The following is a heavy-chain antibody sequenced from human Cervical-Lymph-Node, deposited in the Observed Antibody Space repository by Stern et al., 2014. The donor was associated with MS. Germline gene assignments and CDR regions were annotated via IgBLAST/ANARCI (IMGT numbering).Heavy chain of an antibody. CDR2: IGANGAAT. CDR1: GFTFSSCA. Sequence: EVQLVQSGGGLLQPGGSLRLSCEASGFTFSSCAMTWVRQAPGQGLEWVSLIGANGAATYYGDSVKGRFAISRDNSKNTVYLEMSSLRVDDTAVYFCAKEKWVPATAEIDYWGQGTLVTVSS. CDR3: AKEKWVPATAEIDY. D-gene: IGHD2-2*01. J-gene: IGHJ4*02. V-gene: IGHV3-23*04.